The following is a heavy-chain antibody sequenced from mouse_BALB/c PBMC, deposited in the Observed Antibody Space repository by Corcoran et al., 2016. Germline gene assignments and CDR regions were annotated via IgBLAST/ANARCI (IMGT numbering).Heavy chain of an antibody. V-gene: IGHV9-3-1*01. Sequence: QNQLVQSGPELKKPGETVKISCKASGYTFTNYGMNRVKQAPGKGLKWMGWINTYTGEPTYADDLKGRFAFSLETSASTAYLQINNLKNEDTATYFCARFYYDYRDFDYWGQGTTLTVSS. CDR1: GYTFTNYG. CDR3: ARFYYDYRDFDY. CDR2: INTYTGEP. J-gene: IGHJ2*01. D-gene: IGHD2-4*01.